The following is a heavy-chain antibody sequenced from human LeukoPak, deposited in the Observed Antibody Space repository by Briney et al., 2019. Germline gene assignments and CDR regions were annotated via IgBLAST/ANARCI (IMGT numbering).Heavy chain of an antibody. D-gene: IGHD2/OR15-2a*01. V-gene: IGHV4-4*07. Sequence: SETMSLTCAVAGGSITSYYCTWIRQPAEKGLEWIGRIYTSGNTNYNPSLKSRVTMSLDTSKNQLSLKLSSVTAADTAVYYCARGQRIDVWGQGTTVTVSS. CDR3: ARGQRIDV. J-gene: IGHJ6*02. CDR2: IYTSGNT. CDR1: GGSITSYY.